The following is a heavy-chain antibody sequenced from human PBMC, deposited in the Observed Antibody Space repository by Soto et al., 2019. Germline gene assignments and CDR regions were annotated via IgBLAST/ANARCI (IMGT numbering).Heavy chain of an antibody. V-gene: IGHV1-3*01. D-gene: IGHD2-2*01. CDR2: INAGNGNT. CDR3: ARDCSSTSCYNYYYYYGMDV. J-gene: IGHJ6*02. Sequence: ASVKVSCKASGYTFTSYAMHWVRQAPGQRLEWMGWINAGNGNTKYSQKFQGRVTITRDTSASTAYMELSSLRSEDTAVYYCARDCSSTSCYNYYYYYGMDVWGQGTTVTVS. CDR1: GYTFTSYA.